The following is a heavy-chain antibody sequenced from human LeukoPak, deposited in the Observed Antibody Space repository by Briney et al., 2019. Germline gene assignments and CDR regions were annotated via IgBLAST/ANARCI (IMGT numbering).Heavy chain of an antibody. CDR3: ARVRGQYSSSWYYFDY. D-gene: IGHD6-13*01. V-gene: IGHV4-59*01. CDR2: IYYSGST. Sequence: PSETLSLTCTVSGGSISSYYWSWIRQPPGKGLEWIGYIYYSGSTNYNPSLTSRVTISVDTSKNQFSLKLSSVTAADTAVYYCARVRGQYSSSWYYFDYWGQGTLVTVSS. J-gene: IGHJ4*02. CDR1: GGSISSYY.